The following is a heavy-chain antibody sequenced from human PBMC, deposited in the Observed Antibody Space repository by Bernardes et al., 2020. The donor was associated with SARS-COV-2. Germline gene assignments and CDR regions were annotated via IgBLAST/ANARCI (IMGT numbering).Heavy chain of an antibody. CDR3: VRDFGDYRTDY. Sequence: SEILSLSCTVSGGSIRSGSYYGGWIRQPAGKGLEWVGSTCYSGTTFYKSPLKSRVTISVDRSKNQFSLKLSSVTAADTAVYYCVRDFGDYRTDYWGQGTLVTVSS. CDR2: TCYSGTT. D-gene: IGHD4-17*01. V-gene: IGHV4-39*02. J-gene: IGHJ4*02. CDR1: GGSIRSGSYY.